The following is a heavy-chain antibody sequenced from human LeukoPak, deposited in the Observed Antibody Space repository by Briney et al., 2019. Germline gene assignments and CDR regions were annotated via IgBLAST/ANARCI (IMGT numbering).Heavy chain of an antibody. CDR1: GFTFSSYA. CDR3: ARGDYGDYGSLGPFDY. J-gene: IGHJ4*02. Sequence: PGGSLRLSCAASGFTFSSYAMHWVRQAPGKGLEWVAVISYDGSNKYYADSVKGRFTISRDNSRNTLYLQMNSLRAEDTAVYYCARGDYGDYGSLGPFDYWGQGTLVTVSS. D-gene: IGHD4-17*01. CDR2: ISYDGSNK. V-gene: IGHV3-30-3*01.